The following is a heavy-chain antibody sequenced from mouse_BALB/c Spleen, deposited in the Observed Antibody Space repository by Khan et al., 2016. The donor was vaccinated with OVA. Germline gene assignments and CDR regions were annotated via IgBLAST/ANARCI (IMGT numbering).Heavy chain of an antibody. V-gene: IGHV5-6*01. J-gene: IGHJ3*01. CDR3: AEHLTRSFAY. CDR1: GFTFSSYS. CDR2: ISSGGDYT. D-gene: IGHD1-3*01. Sequence: EVQGVESGGDLVKPGGSLKLSCAASGFTFSSYSMSWVRQTPDKRLEWVAFISSGGDYTYHPDSVKGRFTISRDNDKNTLYLQMSDQKSEDTAMYYGAEHLTRSFAYWGQGTLVTVSA.